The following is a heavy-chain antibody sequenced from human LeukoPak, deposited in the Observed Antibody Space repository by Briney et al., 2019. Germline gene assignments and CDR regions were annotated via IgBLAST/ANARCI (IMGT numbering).Heavy chain of an antibody. V-gene: IGHV4-59*12. CDR1: GGSISSYY. J-gene: IGHJ6*02. D-gene: IGHD3-3*01. Sequence: SETLSLTCTVSGGSISSYYCSWIRQPPGKGLEWIGYIYYSVSTNYNPSLKSRVTISVDTSKNQFSLKLSSVTAADTAVYYCARIFKGGMDVWGQGTTVTVSS. CDR2: IYYSVST. CDR3: ARIFKGGMDV.